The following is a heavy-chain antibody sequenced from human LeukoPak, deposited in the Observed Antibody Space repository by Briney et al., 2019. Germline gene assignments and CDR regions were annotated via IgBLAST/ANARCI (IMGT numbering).Heavy chain of an antibody. CDR1: GFTFSSYG. CDR3: AKVRPLWFGELTPYYYYMDV. V-gene: IGHV3-23*01. CDR2: ISGSGGST. Sequence: GGSLRLSCAASGFTFSSYGMSWVRQAPGKGLEWVSAISGSGGSTYYADFVKGRFTISRDNSKNTLYLQMNSLRAEDTAVYYCAKVRPLWFGELTPYYYYMDVWGKGTTVTISS. D-gene: IGHD3-10*01. J-gene: IGHJ6*03.